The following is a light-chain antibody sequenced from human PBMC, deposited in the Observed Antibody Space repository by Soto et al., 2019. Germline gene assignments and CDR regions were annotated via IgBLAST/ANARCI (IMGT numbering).Light chain of an antibody. Sequence: QSALTQPASVSGSPGQSITISCTGTSSDVGGYNYVSWYQQHPGKAPKLMIYDVSNRPSGVSNRFSGSKSGNTASLTISGLQAEHEADYYCSSYTSSSIVFGTGTKLTVL. CDR1: SSDVGGYNY. V-gene: IGLV2-14*01. CDR2: DVS. CDR3: SSYTSSSIV. J-gene: IGLJ1*01.